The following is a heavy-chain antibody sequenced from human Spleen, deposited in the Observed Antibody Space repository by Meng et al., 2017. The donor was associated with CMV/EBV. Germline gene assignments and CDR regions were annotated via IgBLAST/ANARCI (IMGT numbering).Heavy chain of an antibody. CDR1: GYTFTTYD. J-gene: IGHJ5*02. D-gene: IGHD4-11*01. Sequence: ASVKVSCKASGYTFTTYDINWVRQATGQGLEWMGWMNPNSGNTGYAQKFQGRVTMTRDTSTSTVYMELSSLRSEDTAVYYCARAHSYNWFDPWGQGTLVTVSS. CDR3: ARAHSYNWFDP. V-gene: IGHV1-8*02. CDR2: MNPNSGNT.